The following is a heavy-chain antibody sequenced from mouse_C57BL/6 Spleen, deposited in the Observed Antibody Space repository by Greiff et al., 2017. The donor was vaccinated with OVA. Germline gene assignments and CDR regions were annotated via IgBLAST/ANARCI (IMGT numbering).Heavy chain of an antibody. Sequence: EVQLQQSGAELVRPGASVKLSCTASGFNIKDYYMHWVKQRPEQGLEWIGRIDPEDGDTEYAPKFQGKATMTADTSSNTAYLQLSSLTSEDTAVYYCVYDYDGYYFDYWGQGTTLTVSS. V-gene: IGHV14-1*01. CDR3: VYDYDGYYFDY. CDR2: IDPEDGDT. CDR1: GFNIKDYY. D-gene: IGHD2-4*01. J-gene: IGHJ2*01.